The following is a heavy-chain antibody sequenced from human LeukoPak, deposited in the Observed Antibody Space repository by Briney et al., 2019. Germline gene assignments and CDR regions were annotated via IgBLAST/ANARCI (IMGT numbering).Heavy chain of an antibody. CDR3: ARGLIPHAFDI. D-gene: IGHD2-21*01. Sequence: APTQSLIRPLYGRSFSVYCSSWTRHPPRKGLEWIGKINHSGITNYNPVLKSRVTISVDTSKNQFSLKLSSVTAAATAVYYCARGLIPHAFDIWGQGTMVTVSS. CDR2: INHSGIT. V-gene: IGHV4-34*01. J-gene: IGHJ3*02. CDR1: GRSFSVYC.